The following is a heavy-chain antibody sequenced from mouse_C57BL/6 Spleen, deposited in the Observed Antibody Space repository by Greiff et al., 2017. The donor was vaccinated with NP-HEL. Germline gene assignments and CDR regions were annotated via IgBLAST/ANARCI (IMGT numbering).Heavy chain of an antibody. Sequence: QVHVKQSGAELARPGASVKLSCKASGYTFTSYGISWVKQRTGQGLEWIGEIYPRSGNTYYNEKFKGKATLTADKSSSTAYMELRSLTSEDSAVYFCARRGGSSGGYFDVWGTGTTVTVSS. CDR1: GYTFTSYG. CDR3: ARRGGSSGGYFDV. V-gene: IGHV1-81*01. CDR2: IYPRSGNT. D-gene: IGHD1-1*01. J-gene: IGHJ1*03.